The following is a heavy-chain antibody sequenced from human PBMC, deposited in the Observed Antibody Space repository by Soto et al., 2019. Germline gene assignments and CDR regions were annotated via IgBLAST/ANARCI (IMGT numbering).Heavy chain of an antibody. Sequence: SVKVSCKASGGTFSSYAISWVRQAPGQGLEWMGGIIPIFGTANYAQKFQGRVTITADESTSTAYMELSSLRSEDTAVYYCARAPLGGSYNPGKYNWFDPWGQGTLVTVSS. CDR3: ARAPLGGSYNPGKYNWFDP. CDR2: IIPIFGTA. V-gene: IGHV1-69*13. J-gene: IGHJ5*02. CDR1: GGTFSSYA. D-gene: IGHD1-26*01.